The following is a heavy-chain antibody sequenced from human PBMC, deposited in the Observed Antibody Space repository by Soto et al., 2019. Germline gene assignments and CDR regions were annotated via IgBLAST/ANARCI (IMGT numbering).Heavy chain of an antibody. V-gene: IGHV1-69*06. CDR2: IIPIFGTA. D-gene: IGHD3-10*01. J-gene: IGHJ5*02. Sequence: VASVKVSCKASGGTFSSYAISWVRQAPGQGLEWMGGIIPIFGTANYAQKFQGRVTITADKSTSTAYMELSSLRSEDTAVYYCGRTVNPMVGLSHGFEPWGQGTLGTVS. CDR3: GRTVNPMVGLSHGFEP. CDR1: GGTFSSYA.